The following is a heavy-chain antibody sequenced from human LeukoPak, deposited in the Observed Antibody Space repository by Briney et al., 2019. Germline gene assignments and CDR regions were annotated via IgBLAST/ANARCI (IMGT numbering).Heavy chain of an antibody. J-gene: IGHJ4*02. CDR2: IYYSGST. CDR1: GGSISSGDYY. D-gene: IGHD4-23*01. Sequence: PSETLSLTCTVSGGSISSGDYYWSWIRQPPGKGLEWIGYIYYSGSTYYNPSLKSRVTISVDTSENQFSLKLSSVTAADTAVYYCARALRWHYYFDYWGQGTLVTVSS. CDR3: ARALRWHYYFDY. V-gene: IGHV4-30-4*08.